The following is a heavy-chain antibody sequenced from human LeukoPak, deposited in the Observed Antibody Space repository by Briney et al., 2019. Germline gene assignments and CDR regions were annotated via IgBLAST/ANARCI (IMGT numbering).Heavy chain of an antibody. CDR3: ARRWRQRVWRLGELSLQRRDIFDY. CDR1: GGSIYSSSHY. V-gene: IGHV4-39*07. J-gene: IGHJ4*02. D-gene: IGHD3-16*02. CDR2: INHSGST. Sequence: SETLSLTCTVSGGSIYSSSHYWGWIRQPPGKGLEWIGEINHSGSTNYNPSLKSRVTISVDTSKNQFSLKLSSVTAADTAVYYCARRWRQRVWRLGELSLQRRDIFDYWGQGTLVTVSS.